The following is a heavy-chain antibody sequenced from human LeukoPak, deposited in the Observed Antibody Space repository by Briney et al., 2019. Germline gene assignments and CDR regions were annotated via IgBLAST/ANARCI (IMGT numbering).Heavy chain of an antibody. Sequence: PGGSLRLSCAASGFPFSRYVMHWVGQAPGKGLVRVSRISRDAYYITYADSVRGRFTISRDNAKNTVFLQMNSLRDEDTAVYYCARAVAVTASDFWAQSTLVPVSS. V-gene: IGHV3-74*01. D-gene: IGHD2-21*02. CDR3: ARAVAVTASDF. J-gene: IGHJ1*01. CDR2: ISRDAYYI. CDR1: GFPFSRYV.